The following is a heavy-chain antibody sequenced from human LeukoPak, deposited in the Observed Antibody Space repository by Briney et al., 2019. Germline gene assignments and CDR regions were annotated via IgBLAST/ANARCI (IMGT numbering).Heavy chain of an antibody. CDR3: ARAGYSYGVGYMDV. V-gene: IGHV3-23*01. CDR1: GFTFTSYA. Sequence: AGGSLRLSCVASGFTFTSYAMSWVRQAPGKGLEWVSAISGGGGSIYYADSVKGRFTISRDNSKNTVYLQMNSLRDDDTAVYYCARAGYSYGVGYMDVWGKGTTVTVSS. D-gene: IGHD5-18*01. CDR2: ISGGGGSI. J-gene: IGHJ6*03.